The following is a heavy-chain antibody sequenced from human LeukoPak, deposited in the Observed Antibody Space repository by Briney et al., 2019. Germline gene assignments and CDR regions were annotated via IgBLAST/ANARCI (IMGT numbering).Heavy chain of an antibody. V-gene: IGHV3-7*01. CDR2: IKQDGSEK. CDR1: GFTFSSYW. CDR3: ARVPPNTVTTLQYFDY. Sequence: GGSLRLSCAASGFTFSSYWMSWVRQAPGKGLEWVGNIKQDGSEKYYVDSVKGRFTISRDNAKNSLYLQMNSLRAEATAVYYCARVPPNTVTTLQYFDYWGQGTLVTVSS. J-gene: IGHJ4*02. D-gene: IGHD4-17*01.